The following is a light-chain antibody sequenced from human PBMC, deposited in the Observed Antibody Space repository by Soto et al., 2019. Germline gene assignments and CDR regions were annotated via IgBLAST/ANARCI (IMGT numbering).Light chain of an antibody. CDR2: EVN. V-gene: IGLV2-8*01. Sequence: QSALTQPPSASGSPGQSVAISCTGTSSDVGGYNYVSWYQQHPGKAPKLMIYEVNKRPSGVPDRFSGSKSGNTASLTVSGLQADDEAVYYCSSYAGSSNVFGTGTKLTVL. CDR3: SSYAGSSNV. CDR1: SSDVGGYNY. J-gene: IGLJ1*01.